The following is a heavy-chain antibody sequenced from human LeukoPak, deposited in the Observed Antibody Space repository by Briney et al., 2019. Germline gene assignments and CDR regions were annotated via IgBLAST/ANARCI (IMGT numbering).Heavy chain of an antibody. J-gene: IGHJ5*02. CDR1: GFMFSKYA. V-gene: IGHV3-23*01. CDR2: VSASADST. Sequence: PGGSLRLSCAASGFMFSKYAMSWVRQAPRKGLEWVSAVSASADSTYYADSVKGRFTISRDNSKNTLYLQMNSLRAEDTAVYYCARDGNDFWSGYQSANWFDPWGQGTLVTVSS. D-gene: IGHD3-3*01. CDR3: ARDGNDFWSGYQSANWFDP.